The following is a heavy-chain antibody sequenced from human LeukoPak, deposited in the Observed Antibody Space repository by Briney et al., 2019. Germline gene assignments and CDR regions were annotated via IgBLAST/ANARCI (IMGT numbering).Heavy chain of an antibody. J-gene: IGHJ6*03. D-gene: IGHD3-16*01. CDR3: ARQVGRGTQIYYMDV. CDR1: GGSFSGYY. Sequence: SETLSLTCAVYGGSFSGYYWSWIRQPPGKGLEWIGEINHSGSTNYNPSLKSRVTISVDTSQNQFFLELSSVTAADTAVYYCARQVGRGTQIYYMDVWGKGTTVTVSS. V-gene: IGHV4-34*01. CDR2: INHSGST.